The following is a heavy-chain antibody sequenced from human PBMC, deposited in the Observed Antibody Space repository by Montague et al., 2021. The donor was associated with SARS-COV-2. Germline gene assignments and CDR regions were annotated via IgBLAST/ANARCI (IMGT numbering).Heavy chain of an antibody. V-gene: IGHV4-31*03. CDR1: GGPISSSGYY. CDR3: ATSRGYSGYDDIFDY. D-gene: IGHD5-12*01. Sequence: TLSLTCSVSGGPISSSGYYWSWIRQHPGKGLEWIGHIYYFGSTHYNPSFKSRATISEDTSKNQFSLKLTSVTAADTAVYYCATSRGYSGYDDIFDYWGQGTLVTASS. J-gene: IGHJ4*02. CDR2: IYYFGST.